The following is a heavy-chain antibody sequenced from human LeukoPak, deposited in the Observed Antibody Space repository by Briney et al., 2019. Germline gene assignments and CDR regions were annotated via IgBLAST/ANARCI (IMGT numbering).Heavy chain of an antibody. V-gene: IGHV3-48*02. CDR1: GFAFGSYS. CDR2: ISSSTTIT. J-gene: IGHJ4*02. CDR3: ARMTINGNYPPDY. D-gene: IGHD5-24*01. Sequence: GGSLRLSCAASGFAFGSYSMNWVRQAPGKGLEWVSYISSSTTITYYADSVKGRFSVSRDNAKNSLYLQMNSLRDEDTAVYYCARMTINGNYPPDYWGQGTLVTVSS.